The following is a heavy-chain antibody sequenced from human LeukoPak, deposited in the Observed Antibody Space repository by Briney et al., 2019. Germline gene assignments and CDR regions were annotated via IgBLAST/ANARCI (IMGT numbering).Heavy chain of an antibody. Sequence: ASVKVSCKASGYTFTCYYMHWVRQAPGQGLEWMGWINPNSGGTNYAQKFQGRVTMTRDTSISTAYMELSRLRSDDTAVYYCARRGMPAAGRFDLWGQGTLVTVSS. CDR2: INPNSGGT. V-gene: IGHV1-2*02. J-gene: IGHJ5*02. D-gene: IGHD6-13*01. CDR1: GYTFTCYY. CDR3: ARRGMPAAGRFDL.